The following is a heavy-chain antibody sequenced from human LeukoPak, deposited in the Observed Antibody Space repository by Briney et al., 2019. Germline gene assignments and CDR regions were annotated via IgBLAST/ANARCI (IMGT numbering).Heavy chain of an antibody. V-gene: IGHV4-38-2*01. CDR1: AYSISSSYY. D-gene: IGHD1-14*01. CDR3: ARGRYESTRLSAYYYYYMDV. J-gene: IGHJ6*03. CDR2: IHHTGTT. Sequence: SETLSLTCAVSAYSISSSYYWGWIRQAPGKGLEWIGNIHHTGTTYYNPSLKSRVTISLDASKNQFSLRLPSVTAADTAVYYCARGRYESTRLSAYYYYYMDVWGKGTTVTVSS.